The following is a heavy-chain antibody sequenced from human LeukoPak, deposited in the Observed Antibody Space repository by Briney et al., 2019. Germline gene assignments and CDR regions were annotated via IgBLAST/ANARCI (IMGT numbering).Heavy chain of an antibody. J-gene: IGHJ5*02. Sequence: ASVKVSCKASGYTFTGYYMHWVRQAPGQGLEWMGWINPNSGGTNYAQKFQGRVTMTRDTSFSTAYMELSRLRSDDTAVYYCARGNYGFGTRGHWFDPWGQGTLVTVSS. CDR1: GYTFTGYY. CDR2: INPNSGGT. D-gene: IGHD3-10*01. CDR3: ARGNYGFGTRGHWFDP. V-gene: IGHV1-2*02.